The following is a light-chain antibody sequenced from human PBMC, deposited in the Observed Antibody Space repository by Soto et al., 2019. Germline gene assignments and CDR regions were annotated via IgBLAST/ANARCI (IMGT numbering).Light chain of an antibody. J-gene: IGKJ1*01. CDR2: DAS. V-gene: IGKV3-11*01. Sequence: EIVLTQSPATLSLSPGERATLSCRASQSVSSYLAWYQQKPGQAPRLLIYDASNRATGIPARFSGSGSGTDFTLTISSLQSEDFAVYYCQQYNNWPWTFGQGTTVDIK. CDR3: QQYNNWPWT. CDR1: QSVSSY.